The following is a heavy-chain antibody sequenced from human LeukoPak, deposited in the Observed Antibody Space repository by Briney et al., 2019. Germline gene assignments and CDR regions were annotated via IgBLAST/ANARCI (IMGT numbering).Heavy chain of an antibody. CDR3: ARGSSSWLTGAFDI. V-gene: IGHV5-51*01. CDR2: IFPGDSDT. CDR1: GNSFTSYW. J-gene: IGHJ3*02. D-gene: IGHD6-13*01. Sequence: GESLKISCKGSGNSFTSYWIGWVRQMPGKGLEWMGIIFPGDSDTRYSPSFQGQVTISADKSIRTAYLQWSGLKASDTAMYYCARGSSSWLTGAFDIWGQGTMVTVSS.